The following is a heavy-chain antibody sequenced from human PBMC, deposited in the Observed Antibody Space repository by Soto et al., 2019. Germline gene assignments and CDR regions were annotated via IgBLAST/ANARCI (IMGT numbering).Heavy chain of an antibody. D-gene: IGHD6-13*01. Sequence: QVQLVQSGAEVKKPGSSVKVSCKASGGTFSSYAISWVRQAPGQGLEWMGGIIPIFGTANYAQKFQGRVTITADESTSTAYMELSSLRSEDTAVYYCTGGGIAAAINCFDPWGQGTLVTVSS. CDR1: GGTFSSYA. J-gene: IGHJ5*02. CDR2: IIPIFGTA. CDR3: TGGGIAAAINCFDP. V-gene: IGHV1-69*12.